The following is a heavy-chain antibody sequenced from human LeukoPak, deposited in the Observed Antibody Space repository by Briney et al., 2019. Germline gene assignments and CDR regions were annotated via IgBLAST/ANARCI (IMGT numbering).Heavy chain of an antibody. J-gene: IGHJ4*02. D-gene: IGHD4-17*01. CDR1: GFTFSGSA. V-gene: IGHV3-73*01. Sequence: GGSLRLSCAASGFTFSGSAMHWVRQASGKGLEWVGRIRSKANSYATAYAASVKGRFTISRDDSKNTAYLQMNSLKTEDTAVYYCTRLGVGDYYANYWGQGTLVTVSS. CDR2: IRSKANSYAT. CDR3: TRLGVGDYYANY.